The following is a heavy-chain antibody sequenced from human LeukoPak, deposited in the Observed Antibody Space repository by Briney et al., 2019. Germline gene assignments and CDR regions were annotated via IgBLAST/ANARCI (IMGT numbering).Heavy chain of an antibody. J-gene: IGHJ3*02. D-gene: IGHD3-22*01. V-gene: IGHV4-39*01. Sequence: PSETLSLTCTVSVGSISSSSYYWGWIRQPPGKGLEWIGSIYYSGSTYYNPSLKSRVTISVDTSKNQFSLKLSSVTAADTAVYYCARRFVQGYYDSSGSFLLSDAFDIWGQGTMVTVSS. CDR3: ARRFVQGYYDSSGSFLLSDAFDI. CDR2: IYYSGST. CDR1: VGSISSSSYY.